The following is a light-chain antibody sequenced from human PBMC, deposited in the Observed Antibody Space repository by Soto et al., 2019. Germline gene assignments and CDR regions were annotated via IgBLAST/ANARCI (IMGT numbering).Light chain of an antibody. CDR1: NSDVGSYNL. J-gene: IGLJ3*02. Sequence: QSVLTQPASVSGSPGQSITISCTGTNSDVGSYNLVSWYQQFPGEAPKLLIYEGTKRPSGVSNRFSGSKSGNTASLTISGLQADDAADYHCCSFAGSNTWVFGGGTKVTVL. CDR3: CSFAGSNTWV. CDR2: EGT. V-gene: IGLV2-23*01.